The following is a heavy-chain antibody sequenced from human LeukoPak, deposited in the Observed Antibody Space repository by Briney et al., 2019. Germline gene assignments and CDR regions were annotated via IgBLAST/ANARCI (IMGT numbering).Heavy chain of an antibody. Sequence: PGGSLRLSCEASGFSFSNAWMNWVRQAPGKGLEWVGRIKRKTDGGTTEYAAPVQGRFTISRDDSTNTLYLQMNSLKTEDTAVYYCTTDPSVLVVGYWGQGTLVTVSS. CDR2: IKRKTDGGTT. CDR1: GFSFSNAW. CDR3: TTDPSVLVVGY. J-gene: IGHJ4*02. D-gene: IGHD2-15*01. V-gene: IGHV3-15*01.